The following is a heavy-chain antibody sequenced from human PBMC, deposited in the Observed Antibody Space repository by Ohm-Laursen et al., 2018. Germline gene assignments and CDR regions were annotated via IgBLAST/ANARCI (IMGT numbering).Heavy chain of an antibody. CDR2: ISSSSSYI. CDR1: GFTFSSYS. V-gene: IGHV3-21*01. D-gene: IGHD6-19*01. J-gene: IGHJ4*02. CDR3: ASDPPSSGWSFSH. Sequence: SLRLSCEASGFTFSSYSMNWVRQAPGKGLEWVSSISSSSSYIYYADSVKGRFTISRDNSKNTLYLQMSSLTVDDTAVYYCASDPPSSGWSFSHWGQGTLVTVSS.